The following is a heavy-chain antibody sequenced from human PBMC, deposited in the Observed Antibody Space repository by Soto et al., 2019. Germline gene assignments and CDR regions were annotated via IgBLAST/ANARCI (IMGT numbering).Heavy chain of an antibody. Sequence: QVQLVQSGAEVKKPGASVKVSCKASGYTFTSYGISWVRQAPGQGLEWMGWISAYNANTNYAQKLQGRVTMTTDTSTSTAYMELRSLRSDDTAVYSCARVKYSPPYYYYDGMDVWGQGTTVTVSS. V-gene: IGHV1-18*01. CDR2: ISAYNANT. CDR1: GYTFTSYG. J-gene: IGHJ6*02. D-gene: IGHD5-18*01. CDR3: ARVKYSPPYYYYDGMDV.